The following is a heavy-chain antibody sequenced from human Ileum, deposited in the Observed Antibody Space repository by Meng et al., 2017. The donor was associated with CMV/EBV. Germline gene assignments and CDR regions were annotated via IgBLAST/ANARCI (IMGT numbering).Heavy chain of an antibody. CDR1: GFRFSSFW. CDR2: IKQDGSEQ. CDR3: AGGDGWLIDY. D-gene: IGHD6-19*01. V-gene: IGHV3-7*03. J-gene: IGHJ4*02. Sequence: EVQLVESGGSLVQPGRSLRLSCAGSGFRFSSFWMNWVRQTPESGLEWMAMIKQDGSEQIYADSVKGRFTISRDNGKNSLFLQMNSLRAEDTGIYFCAGGDGWLIDYWGQGTLVTVSS.